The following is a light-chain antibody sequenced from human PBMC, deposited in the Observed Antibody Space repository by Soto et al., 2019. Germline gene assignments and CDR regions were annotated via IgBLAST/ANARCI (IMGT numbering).Light chain of an antibody. CDR2: AAS. CDR1: QGISSW. CDR3: QQASSFPLT. Sequence: DIQMTQSPSSVSASVGDRVTITCRASQGISSWLAWYQQKPGKAPKLLIYAASSLQSGVPSRFTASASVKYVGVAISSLQAEDFATYYCQQASSFPLTLGHGPRLEIK. J-gene: IGKJ5*01. V-gene: IGKV1D-12*01.